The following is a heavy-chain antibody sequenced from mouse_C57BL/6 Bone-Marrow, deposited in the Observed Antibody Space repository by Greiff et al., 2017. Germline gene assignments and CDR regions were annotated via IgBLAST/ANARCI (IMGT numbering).Heavy chain of an antibody. D-gene: IGHD1-1*01. Sequence: QVTLKESGPGILQPSQTLSLTCSFSGFSLSTFGMGVGWIRQPSGKGLEWLAHIWWVDAKYYNPALKSRLTITKDTSKSQGFLKIANVDADDTATYYCARIATVVAADYWGQGTTLTVSA. CDR3: ARIATVVAADY. CDR2: IWWVDAK. V-gene: IGHV8-8*01. J-gene: IGHJ2*01. CDR1: GFSLSTFGMG.